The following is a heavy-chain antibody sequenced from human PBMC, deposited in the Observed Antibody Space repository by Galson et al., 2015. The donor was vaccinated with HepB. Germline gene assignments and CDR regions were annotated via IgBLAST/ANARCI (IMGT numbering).Heavy chain of an antibody. J-gene: IGHJ6*03. V-gene: IGHV3-53*01. Sequence: SLRLSCAASGFTVSSNYMSWVRQAPGKGLEWVSVIYSGGSTYYADSVKSRFTISRDNSKNTLYLQMNSLRAEDTAVYYCARVNTSQSDYYYYYMDVWGKGTTVTVSS. CDR2: IYSGGST. CDR1: GFTVSSNY. D-gene: IGHD2-2*01. CDR3: ARVNTSQSDYYYYYMDV.